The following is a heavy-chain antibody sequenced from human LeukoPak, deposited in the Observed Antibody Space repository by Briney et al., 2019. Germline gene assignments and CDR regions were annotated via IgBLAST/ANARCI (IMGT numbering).Heavy chain of an antibody. J-gene: IGHJ6*03. CDR3: ARGPMSYGDYPKYDYYSYMDV. V-gene: IGHV4-4*07. Sequence: SETLSLTCTVSGGSISSYYWSWIRQPAGKGLEWIGRIYTRGSTNYNPSLKSRVTMSVDTSKNQFSLKLSSVTAADTAVYYCARGPMSYGDYPKYDYYSYMDVWGKGTTFTISS. CDR2: IYTRGST. D-gene: IGHD4-17*01. CDR1: GGSISSYY.